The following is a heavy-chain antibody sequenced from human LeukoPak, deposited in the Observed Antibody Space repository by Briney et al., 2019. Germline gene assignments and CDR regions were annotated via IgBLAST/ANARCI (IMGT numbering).Heavy chain of an antibody. V-gene: IGHV3-23*01. Sequence: GGSLRLSCAASGFTFSTHAMAWVRQAPGKGLEWVSSVSDGGSDTYYADSVKGRFTISRDNSRNTLFLQMHSLRAEDTAAYYCVKRPSESCTSGGCYFDSWGQGTLVTVSS. CDR3: VKRPSESCTSGGCYFDS. CDR2: VSDGGSDT. CDR1: GFTFSTHA. D-gene: IGHD2-8*01. J-gene: IGHJ4*02.